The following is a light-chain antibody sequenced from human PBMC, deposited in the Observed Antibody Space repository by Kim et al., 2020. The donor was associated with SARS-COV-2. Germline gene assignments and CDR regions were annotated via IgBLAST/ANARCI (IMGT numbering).Light chain of an antibody. V-gene: IGKV3-15*01. Sequence: SPGERATLSCRASQSVGGNLAWYQQKPGQAPRLLIYGASTRATGIPGRFSGSGSGTEFTLTINRLQSEDFGVYYCQQYNNWPPGTFGQGTKVDIK. CDR3: QQYNNWPPGT. CDR2: GAS. J-gene: IGKJ1*01. CDR1: QSVGGN.